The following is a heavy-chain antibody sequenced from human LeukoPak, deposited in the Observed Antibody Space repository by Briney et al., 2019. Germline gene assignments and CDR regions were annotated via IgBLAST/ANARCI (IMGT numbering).Heavy chain of an antibody. J-gene: IGHJ4*02. CDR1: GGSISSYY. D-gene: IGHD4-17*01. CDR2: IYYSGST. V-gene: IGHV4-59*01. Sequence: SETLSLTCTISGGSISSYYWSWIRQPPGKGLEWIGYIYYSGSTNYNPSLKSRVTISVDTSKNQFSLKLSSVTAADTAVYYCARDRGPYGDYDYWGQGTLVTVSS. CDR3: ARDRGPYGDYDY.